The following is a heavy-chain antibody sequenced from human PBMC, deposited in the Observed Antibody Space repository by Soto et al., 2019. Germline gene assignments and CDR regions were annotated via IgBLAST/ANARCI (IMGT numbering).Heavy chain of an antibody. J-gene: IGHJ3*02. V-gene: IGHV3-11*01. Sequence: QVQLVESGGGLVKPGGSLRLSCAASGFTFSDYYMTWIRQAPGKGLEWLSYITYNGDTIYYADCVKGRFTISRDNAHNSLYLEMNNLRAEDTAIYYCARHRPTNTGGTFDIWCQVTMVTVSS. CDR2: ITYNGDTI. D-gene: IGHD3-16*01. CDR1: GFTFSDYY. CDR3: ARHRPTNTGGTFDI.